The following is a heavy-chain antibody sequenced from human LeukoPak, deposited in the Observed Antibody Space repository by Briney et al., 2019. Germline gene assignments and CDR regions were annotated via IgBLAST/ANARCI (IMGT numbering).Heavy chain of an antibody. D-gene: IGHD1-26*01. CDR3: ARDPVGSTTRFYFDY. CDR2: ISSGGSYI. CDR1: GLTFSSYG. J-gene: IGHJ4*02. V-gene: IGHV3-21*01. Sequence: GGSLRLSCAASGLTFSSYGMHWVRQAPGKELEWVSSISSGGSYIYYADSVKGRFTISRDNAKNSLYLQMNSLRAEDTAVYYCARDPVGSTTRFYFDYWGQGTLVTVSS.